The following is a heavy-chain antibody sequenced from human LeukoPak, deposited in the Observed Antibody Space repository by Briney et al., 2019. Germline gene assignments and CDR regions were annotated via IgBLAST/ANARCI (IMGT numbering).Heavy chain of an antibody. CDR2: FDPEDGET. D-gene: IGHD1-26*01. CDR3: ATSIVGATKDYYYYYMDV. Sequence: ASMKVSCKVSGYTLTELSMHWVRQAPGKGLEWMGGFDPEDGETIYAQKFQGRVTMTEDTSTDTAYMELSSLRSEDTAVYYCATSIVGATKDYYYYYMDVWGKGTTVTVSS. J-gene: IGHJ6*03. CDR1: GYTLTELS. V-gene: IGHV1-24*01.